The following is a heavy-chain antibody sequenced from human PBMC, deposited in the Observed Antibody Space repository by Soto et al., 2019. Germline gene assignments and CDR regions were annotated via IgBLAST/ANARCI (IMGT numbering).Heavy chain of an antibody. CDR3: ARAGREALGMDF. Sequence: PSETLSLTCTVSGGSISSHYWSWVRHPPGKGLEWIGHIYYSGSTSYNPSLSGRRTISVDTSNNHFSLKLNSVTTAATAANYCARAGREALGMDFWGQGTQVTVSS. D-gene: IGHD1-26*01. J-gene: IGHJ4*03. CDR1: GGSISSHY. V-gene: IGHV4-59*11. CDR2: IYYSGST.